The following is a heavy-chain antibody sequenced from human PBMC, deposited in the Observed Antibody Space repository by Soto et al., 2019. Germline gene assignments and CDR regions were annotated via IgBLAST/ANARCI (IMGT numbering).Heavy chain of an antibody. CDR1: GGTFSSYA. CDR2: IIPIFGTA. D-gene: IGHD6-6*01. V-gene: IGHV1-69*01. J-gene: IGHJ6*02. CDR3: ARRGEYSSSSRGYYYGMDV. Sequence: QVQLVQSGAEVKKPGSSVKVSCKASGGTFSSYAISWVRQAPGQGLEWMGGIIPIFGTANYAQKFQGRVTITADESTSTAYMELSSLRSEDTAVYYCARRGEYSSSSRGYYYGMDVWGQGHTVTVSS.